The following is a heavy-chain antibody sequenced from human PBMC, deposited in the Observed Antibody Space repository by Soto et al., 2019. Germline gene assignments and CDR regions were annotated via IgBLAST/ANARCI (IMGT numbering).Heavy chain of an antibody. V-gene: IGHV4-4*02. CDR3: ARSTQIAAAAGGNWFDP. CDR2: IYHSGST. Sequence: PSETLSLTCAVSGGSISRSNWWSVVRQPPGKGLEWIGEIYHSGSTNYNPSLKSRVTTSVDKSKNQFSLKLSSVTAADTAVYYCARSTQIAAAAGGNWFDPWGQGTLVTVSS. D-gene: IGHD6-13*01. CDR1: GGSISRSNW. J-gene: IGHJ5*02.